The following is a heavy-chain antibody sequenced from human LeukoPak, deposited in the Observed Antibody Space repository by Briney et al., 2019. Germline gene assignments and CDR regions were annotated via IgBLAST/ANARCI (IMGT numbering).Heavy chain of an antibody. V-gene: IGHV3-9*01. CDR2: ISWNSGSI. Sequence: PGRSLRLSCAASGFTFDDYAMHWVRQAPGKGLEWVSGISWNSGSIGYADSVKGRFTISRDNAKNSLYLQMNSLRAEDTALYYCAKDRRGYSYGLFDYWGQGTLVTVSS. CDR3: AKDRRGYSYGLFDY. D-gene: IGHD5-18*01. CDR1: GFTFDDYA. J-gene: IGHJ4*02.